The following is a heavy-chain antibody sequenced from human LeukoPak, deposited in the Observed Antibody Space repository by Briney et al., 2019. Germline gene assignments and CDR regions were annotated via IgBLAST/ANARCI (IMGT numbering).Heavy chain of an antibody. D-gene: IGHD5-12*01. CDR3: AHYTRLYSANDY. CDR2: IDWDDDK. CDR1: GFSLSTSGMC. V-gene: IGHV2-70*11. Sequence: ESGPTLVNPTQTLTLTCTFSGFSLSTSGMCVSWIRQPPGKALEWLARIDWDDDKYYSTSLKTRLTISKDTSKNQVVLTMTNMNPVDTATYYCAHYTRLYSANDYWGPGTLVTVSS. J-gene: IGHJ4*02.